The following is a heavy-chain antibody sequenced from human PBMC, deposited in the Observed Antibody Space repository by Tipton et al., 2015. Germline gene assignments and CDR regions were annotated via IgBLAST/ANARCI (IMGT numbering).Heavy chain of an antibody. CDR3: ARGHYVSRMDV. V-gene: IGHV4-34*01. CDR1: GGSFSSNY. CDR2: INHVETT. D-gene: IGHD3-10*01. J-gene: IGHJ6*02. Sequence: TLSLTCTVSGGSFSSNYWSWIRQPPGKGLEWIGEINHVETTKYNPSLKSRVTISVDTSKKQVSLNITSVVAADTAEYYCARGHYVSRMDVWGQGTTVTVSS.